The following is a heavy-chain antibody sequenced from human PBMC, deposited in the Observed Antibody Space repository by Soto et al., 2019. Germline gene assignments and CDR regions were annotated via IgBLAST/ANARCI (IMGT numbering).Heavy chain of an antibody. CDR1: WFPPSSFR. CDR3: ARRLTGTDCTTARCYYFQH. V-gene: IGHV3-21*01. Sequence: WGAPGLPFAAPWFPPSSFRLKRGPPAPGEGLAWVLTISSIGTFIYYADSVKGRFTISRDTAQNLLFLQMDSLGAEDTAVYYCARRLTGTDCTTARCYYFQHWGQGTLVTVSS. CDR2: ISSIGTFI. D-gene: IGHD2-2*01. J-gene: IGHJ1*01.